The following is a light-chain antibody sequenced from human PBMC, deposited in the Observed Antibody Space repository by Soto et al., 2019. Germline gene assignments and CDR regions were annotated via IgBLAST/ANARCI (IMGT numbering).Light chain of an antibody. V-gene: IGKV1-8*01. CDR3: QQYNNWPRT. Sequence: AIRMTQSPSSLSASTGDIVTITCRASQGISSYLAWYQQKPGKAPKLLIYAASTLQSGVPSRFSGSGSGTDFTLTISCLQSEDFAVYYCQQYNNWPRTFGQGTKVDIK. J-gene: IGKJ1*01. CDR1: QGISSY. CDR2: AAS.